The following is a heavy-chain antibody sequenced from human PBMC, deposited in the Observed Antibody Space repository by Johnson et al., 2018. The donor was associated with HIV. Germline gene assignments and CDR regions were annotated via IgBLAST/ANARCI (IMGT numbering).Heavy chain of an antibody. D-gene: IGHD3-16*01. J-gene: IGHJ3*02. CDR1: GFTFSSYG. V-gene: IGHV3-30*03. CDR2: ISYDGSNK. Sequence: QVQLVESGGGVVQPGRSLRLSCAASGFTFSSYGMHWVRQIPGKGLEWVAVISYDGSNKYNVDSVKGRFTISRDNSKNTLYLQMGSLRAEDMAVYYCASVGRGPMGVAFDIWGQGTMVTVSS. CDR3: ASVGRGPMGVAFDI.